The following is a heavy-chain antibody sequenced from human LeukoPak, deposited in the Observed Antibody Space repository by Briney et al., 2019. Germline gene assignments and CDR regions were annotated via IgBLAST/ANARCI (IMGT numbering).Heavy chain of an antibody. CDR2: ISWNSGSI. CDR3: AKDGGSSWRNWFDP. J-gene: IGHJ5*02. D-gene: IGHD6-13*01. V-gene: IGHV3-9*01. CDR1: GFTFDDYA. Sequence: GGSLRLSCAASGFTFDDYAMHWVRQAPGKGLEWVSGISWNSGSIGYADSVKGRFTISRDNAKNSLYLQMNSLRAEDTALYYCAKDGGSSWRNWFDPWGQGTLVTVSS.